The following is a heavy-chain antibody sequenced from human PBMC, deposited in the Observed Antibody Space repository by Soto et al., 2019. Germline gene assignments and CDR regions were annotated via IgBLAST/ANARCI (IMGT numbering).Heavy chain of an antibody. Sequence: EVQLVESGGGLVQPGGSLRLSCAASGFTFTDYWMHWVRQVPGTGLVWVSRINTDGSTTTYADSVQGRFTISRDNTENSLYLHMNGLRPEDTAVYFCARVCNGDGYFDYWCQGTLVTISS. D-gene: IGHD4-17*01. CDR1: GFTFTDYW. J-gene: IGHJ4*02. CDR2: INTDGSTT. V-gene: IGHV3-74*01. CDR3: ARVCNGDGYFDY.